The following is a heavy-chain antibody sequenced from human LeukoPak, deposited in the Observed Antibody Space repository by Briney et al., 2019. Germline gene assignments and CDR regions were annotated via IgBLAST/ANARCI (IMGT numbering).Heavy chain of an antibody. V-gene: IGHV3-30*03. CDR3: ARLLYYYDSSIYQRYFDY. D-gene: IGHD3-22*01. Sequence: PAGSLRLSCAASGGSFSSYGRHWVRQAPGKGPEWVALMSYDGTNKFYADCVKDRFTISRDKSQHTLYLQMNSLSPEDTAVYYCARLLYYYDSSIYQRYFDYWGQGTLVTVSS. CDR1: GGSFSSYG. CDR2: MSYDGTNK. J-gene: IGHJ4*02.